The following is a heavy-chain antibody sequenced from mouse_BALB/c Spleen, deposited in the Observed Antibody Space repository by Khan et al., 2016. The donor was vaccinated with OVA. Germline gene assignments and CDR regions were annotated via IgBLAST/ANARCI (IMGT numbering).Heavy chain of an antibody. CDR2: IDPANGNT. Sequence: EVQLKESGAELVKPGASVKLSCTASGFNIKDTYMHWVKQRPEQGLEWIGRIDPANGNTKYDPKFQGKATITADTSSNTAYLQLSSLTSEDTAVYYCARTTVVGDFDYWGQGTTLTVSS. CDR3: ARTTVVGDFDY. J-gene: IGHJ2*01. V-gene: IGHV14-3*02. CDR1: GFNIKDTY. D-gene: IGHD1-1*01.